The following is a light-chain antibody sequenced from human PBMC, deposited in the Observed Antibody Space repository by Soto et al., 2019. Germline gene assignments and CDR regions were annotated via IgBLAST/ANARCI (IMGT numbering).Light chain of an antibody. Sequence: EIVLTQSPATLSLSPGERATLSCRASQSISSSLAWYQQKPGQAPRLLIYDASNRATGIPARFSGSGSGTDFTLTISSLQPEDFVVYYCQQRTNWRPPITFGPGTKVDSK. V-gene: IGKV3-11*01. J-gene: IGKJ3*01. CDR1: QSISSS. CDR3: QQRTNWRPPIT. CDR2: DAS.